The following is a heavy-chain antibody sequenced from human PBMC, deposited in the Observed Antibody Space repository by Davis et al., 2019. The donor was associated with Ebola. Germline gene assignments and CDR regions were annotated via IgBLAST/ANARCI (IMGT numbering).Heavy chain of an antibody. CDR3: AGAAAGTRGVYYFDH. CDR1: GGSISTYY. Sequence: PSETLSLTCTVSGGSISTYYWSWIRQPPGKGLEWIGYMYFSGSTNYNPSLKSRVTISGDTSKNQFSLKLSSVTAADTAVYYCAGAAAGTRGVYYFDHWGQGTLVTVSS. J-gene: IGHJ4*02. CDR2: MYFSGST. D-gene: IGHD6-13*01. V-gene: IGHV4-59*01.